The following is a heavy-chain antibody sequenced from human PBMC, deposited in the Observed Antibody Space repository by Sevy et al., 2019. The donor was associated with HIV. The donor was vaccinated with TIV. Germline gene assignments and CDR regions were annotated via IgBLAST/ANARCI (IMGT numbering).Heavy chain of an antibody. CDR2: LWVNGKNK. Sequence: GGSLRLSCVASGFTLSGFGMQWVRQAPGKGLEWVTVLWVNGKNKYYADSVKGRFTVSRDTSKDTLYLDMNSLRAEDTAIYYCARELGPYVGLDIWGQGTTVTVSS. V-gene: IGHV3-33*01. CDR1: GFTLSGFG. J-gene: IGHJ3*02. D-gene: IGHD7-27*01. CDR3: ARELGPYVGLDI.